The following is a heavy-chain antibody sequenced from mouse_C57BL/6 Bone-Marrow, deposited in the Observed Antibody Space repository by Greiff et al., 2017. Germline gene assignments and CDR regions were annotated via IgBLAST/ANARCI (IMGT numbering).Heavy chain of an antibody. CDR3: AREGLLRAGFAY. J-gene: IGHJ3*01. V-gene: IGHV1-69*01. CDR2: IDPSDSYT. Sequence: QVQLQQPGAELVMPGASVKLSCKASGYTFTSYWMHWVKQRPGQGLEWIGEIDPSDSYTNYNQKFKGKSTLTVDKSSSTAYMQLSSLTSEDYAVYYCAREGLLRAGFAYWGQGTLVTVSA. D-gene: IGHD1-1*01. CDR1: GYTFTSYW.